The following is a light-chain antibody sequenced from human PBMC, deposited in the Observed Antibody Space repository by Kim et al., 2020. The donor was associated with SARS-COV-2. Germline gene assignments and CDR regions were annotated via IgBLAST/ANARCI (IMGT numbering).Light chain of an antibody. CDR2: YDR. J-gene: IGLJ3*02. CDR1: NMGTTS. Sequence: APGKRASITGGGDNMGTTSVHWYQQRPGQAPVLALYYDRGRPSGIPERFSGSNSENTATLTISSVEAGDEADYYCQVWDSGSDHWVFGGGTQLTVL. V-gene: IGLV3-21*04. CDR3: QVWDSGSDHWV.